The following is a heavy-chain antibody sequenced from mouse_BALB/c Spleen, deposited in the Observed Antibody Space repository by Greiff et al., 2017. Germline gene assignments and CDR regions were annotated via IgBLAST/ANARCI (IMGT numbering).Heavy chain of an antibody. V-gene: IGHV1-14*01. CDR3: AREELRLQDYAMDY. CDR1: GYTFTSYV. J-gene: IGHJ4*01. CDR2: INPYNDCT. Sequence: EVQLQQSGPELVKPGASVKMSCKASGYTFTSYVMHWVKQKPGQGLEWIGYINPYNDCTKYNEKFKGKATLTSDKSSSTAYMELSSLSSEDSAVYFCAREELRLQDYAMDYWGQGTSVTVSS. D-gene: IGHD1-2*01.